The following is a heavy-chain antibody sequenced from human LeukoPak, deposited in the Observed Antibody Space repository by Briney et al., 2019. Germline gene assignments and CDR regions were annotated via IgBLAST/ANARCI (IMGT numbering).Heavy chain of an antibody. CDR3: AASTKHTAMVDY. CDR1: GLPFSRYS. D-gene: IGHD5-18*01. V-gene: IGHV3-21*01. J-gene: IGHJ4*02. Sequence: GVSLRPLCAASGLPFSRYSMNWARQASAKGLEWVSAIGSSSSYIYYADSVKGRFTTSRDNAKNSLHLQMNSLRAEDAAVYYCAASTKHTAMVDYWGQGTLVTVSS. CDR2: IGSSSSYI.